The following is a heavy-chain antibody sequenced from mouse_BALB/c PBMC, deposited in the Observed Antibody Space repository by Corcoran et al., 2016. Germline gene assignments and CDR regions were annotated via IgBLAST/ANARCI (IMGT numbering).Heavy chain of an antibody. CDR1: GYTFTNYG. V-gene: IGHV9-1*02. Sequence: QIQLVQSGPELKKPGETVKISCKASGYTFTNYGMNWVKQAPGKGLKWMGWINTYTGEPTYADDFKGRFAFSLETSASTAYLQINNLKNEDMATYFCARESGAAMDYWGQGTSVTVSS. CDR2: INTYTGEP. J-gene: IGHJ4*01. CDR3: ARESGAAMDY.